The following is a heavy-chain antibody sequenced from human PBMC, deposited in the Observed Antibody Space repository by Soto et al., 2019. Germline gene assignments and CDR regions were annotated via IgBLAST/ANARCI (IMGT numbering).Heavy chain of an antibody. CDR3: ASEGFEGYCSGGSCYFDY. V-gene: IGHV1-69*01. CDR1: GGTFSSYA. D-gene: IGHD2-15*01. J-gene: IGHJ4*02. Sequence: QVQLVQSGAEVKKPGSSVKVSCKASGGTFSSYAISWVRQAPGQGLEWMGGIIPIFGTANYAQKFQGRVTITADESTSTAYMELSSLRSEDTAVYYCASEGFEGYCSGGSCYFDYWGQGTLVTVSS. CDR2: IIPIFGTA.